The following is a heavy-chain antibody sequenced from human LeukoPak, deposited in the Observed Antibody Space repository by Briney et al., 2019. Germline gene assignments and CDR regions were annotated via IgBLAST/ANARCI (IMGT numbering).Heavy chain of an antibody. CDR3: ARLFGGYSYDFEY. CDR1: GDSIRSTSYY. V-gene: IGHV4-39*07. CDR2: IYSSGST. Sequence: SETLSLTCTVSGDSIRSTSYYWGWIRQPPGKGLEWIGSIYSSGSTYYNPSLKSRVTISVDTSKNQFSLKLSSVTAADTAVYYCARLFGGYSYDFEYWGQGTLLTVSS. J-gene: IGHJ4*02. D-gene: IGHD5-18*01.